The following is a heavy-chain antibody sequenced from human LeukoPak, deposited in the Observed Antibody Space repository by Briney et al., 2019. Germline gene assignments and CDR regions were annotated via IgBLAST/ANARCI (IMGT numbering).Heavy chain of an antibody. CDR3: ASTGGREYQLLLGRYYYYYMDV. D-gene: IGHD2-2*01. CDR2: IIPIFGTA. J-gene: IGHJ6*03. Sequence: SSVKVSCKASGGTYSSYAISWVRQAPGQGLEWMGGIIPIFGTANYAQKFQGRVTITTDESTSTAYMELSSLRSVDTAVYYCASTGGREYQLLLGRYYYYYMDVWGKGTTVTVSS. CDR1: GGTYSSYA. V-gene: IGHV1-69*05.